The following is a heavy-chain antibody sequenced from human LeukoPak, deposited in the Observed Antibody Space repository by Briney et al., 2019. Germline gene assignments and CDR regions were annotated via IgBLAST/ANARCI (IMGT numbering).Heavy chain of an antibody. V-gene: IGHV1-8*01. J-gene: IGHJ4*02. CDR1: GYTFTSYD. D-gene: IGHD5-24*01. Sequence: ASVKVSCKASGYTFTSYDINWVRQATGRGLEWMGWMNPNSGNTGYAQKFQGRVTMTRNTSISTAYMELSSLRSEDTAVYYCARVGVEMATTLDYWGQGTLVTVSS. CDR3: ARVGVEMATTLDY. CDR2: MNPNSGNT.